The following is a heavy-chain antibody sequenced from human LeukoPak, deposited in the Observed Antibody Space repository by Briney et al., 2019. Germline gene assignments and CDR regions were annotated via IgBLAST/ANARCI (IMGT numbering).Heavy chain of an antibody. CDR1: GGSISPYY. CDR2: NSGSGST. D-gene: IGHD6-19*01. Sequence: SGTLSLTCTVSGGSISPYYWSWIRQPPGKGLEWIGYNSGSGSTNNNPSLKSRVTISVDTSKNQFSLNLSSVTAADTAVYYCARHAVYAGSGWSFDYWGQGTLITVSS. J-gene: IGHJ4*02. CDR3: ARHAVYAGSGWSFDY. V-gene: IGHV4-59*08.